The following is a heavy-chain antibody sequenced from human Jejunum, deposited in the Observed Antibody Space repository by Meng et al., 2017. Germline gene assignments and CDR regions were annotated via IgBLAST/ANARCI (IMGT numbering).Heavy chain of an antibody. D-gene: IGHD4/OR15-4a*01. V-gene: IGHV3-23*01. J-gene: IGHJ4*02. CDR2: ISGSGGTT. Sequence: GESLKISCAASGFTFSSYTMSWVRQAPGKGLEWVSVISGSGGTTYYADSVKGRLTISRDNSKNTLYLQVNSLRAEDTALYYCAKGKQSNTYYFDYWGQGTLVTVSS. CDR1: GFTFSSYT. CDR3: AKGKQSNTYYFDY.